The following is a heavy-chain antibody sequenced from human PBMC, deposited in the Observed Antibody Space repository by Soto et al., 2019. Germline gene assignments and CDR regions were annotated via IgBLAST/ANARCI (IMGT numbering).Heavy chain of an antibody. CDR2: IYYSGST. J-gene: IGHJ6*02. Sequence: QLQLQESGPGLVKPSETLSLTCTVSGGSISTSNYYWGWIRQPPGKGLEWIGSIYYSGSTYYNPSLNSXXSXAXXTSKRQCSLKVSSVIAADTAVYYCARQRDYYVMDVWGQGTTVTVSS. V-gene: IGHV4-39*01. D-gene: IGHD3-10*02. CDR3: ARQRDYYVMDV. CDR1: GGSISTSNYY.